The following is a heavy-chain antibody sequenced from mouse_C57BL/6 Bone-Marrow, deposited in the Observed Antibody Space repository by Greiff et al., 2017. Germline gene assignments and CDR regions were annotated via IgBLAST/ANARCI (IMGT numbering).Heavy chain of an antibody. V-gene: IGHV1-76*01. D-gene: IGHD2-4*01. CDR3: AIYDYVWYFDV. CDR1: GYTFTDYY. Sequence: QVQLKQSGAELVRPGASVKLSCKASGYTFTDYYINWVKQRPGQGLEWIARIYPGSGNTYYNEKFKGKDTLTAEKSSSTAYMQLSSLTSEDSAVYFCAIYDYVWYFDVWGTVTTVTVSS. J-gene: IGHJ1*03. CDR2: IYPGSGNT.